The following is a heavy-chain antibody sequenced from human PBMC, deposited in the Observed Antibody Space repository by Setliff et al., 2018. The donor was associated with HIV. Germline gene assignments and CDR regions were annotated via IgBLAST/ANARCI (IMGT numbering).Heavy chain of an antibody. D-gene: IGHD3-10*01. J-gene: IGHJ4*02. CDR1: GFNFNIFS. CDR2: ITSNEVRI. V-gene: IGHV3-48*04. CDR3: GRDVVLGSGSIDS. Sequence: HPGGSLRLSCAASGFNFNIFSMNWVRQAPGKGLEWVSYITSNEVRIYYADSVRGRFTISRNNAKNTLYLQLNSLRAEDTAVYYCGRDVVLGSGSIDSWGQGTLVTVSS.